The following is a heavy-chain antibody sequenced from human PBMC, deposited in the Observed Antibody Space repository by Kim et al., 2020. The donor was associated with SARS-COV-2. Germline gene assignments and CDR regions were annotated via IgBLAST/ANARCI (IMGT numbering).Heavy chain of an antibody. Sequence: GASLKISCKGSGYSFTSYWIGWVRQMPGKGLEWMGIIYPGDSDTRYSPSFQGQVTISADKSISTAYLQWSSLKASDTAMYYCATTVRPLGYSYGYFDYWGQGTLVTVSS. CDR2: IYPGDSDT. CDR1: GYSFTSYW. D-gene: IGHD5-18*01. CDR3: ATTVRPLGYSYGYFDY. V-gene: IGHV5-51*01. J-gene: IGHJ4*02.